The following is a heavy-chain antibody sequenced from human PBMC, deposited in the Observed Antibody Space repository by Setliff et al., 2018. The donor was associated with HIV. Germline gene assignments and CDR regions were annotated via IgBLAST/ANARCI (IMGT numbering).Heavy chain of an antibody. CDR3: CRSMTTVLEDAFDI. V-gene: IGHV4-61*09. CDR2: IYTGGTT. Sequence: SETLSLTCTVSGGSISSGSYYWTWIRQPAGKGLEWIGHIYTGGTTNYNPSLKSRISISADMSKNHFSLNLSSVTAADTAVYYCCRSMTTVLEDAFDIWGQGAMVTVSS. D-gene: IGHD4-17*01. J-gene: IGHJ3*02. CDR1: GGSISSGSYY.